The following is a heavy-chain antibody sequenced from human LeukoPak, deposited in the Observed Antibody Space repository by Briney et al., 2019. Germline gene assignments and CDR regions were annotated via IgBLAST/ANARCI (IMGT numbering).Heavy chain of an antibody. CDR2: INYSGTT. D-gene: IGHD3-10*01. Sequence: SETLSLTCTVSSGSFSSSSYFCGWIRQSPGMGLEWIATINYSGTTYYNPSLKSRVTTSVATSRNQFSLKLTSVTAADTAVYYCARLRGGVQLWGDWGQGALVTVSS. CDR3: ARLRGGVQLWGD. J-gene: IGHJ4*01. CDR1: SGSFSSSSYF. V-gene: IGHV4-39*01.